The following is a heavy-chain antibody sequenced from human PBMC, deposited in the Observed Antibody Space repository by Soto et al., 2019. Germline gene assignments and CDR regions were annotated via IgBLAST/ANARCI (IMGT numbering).Heavy chain of an antibody. CDR2: IYYSGST. CDR3: AWMTRVTKILFLY. CDR1: GGSISSYY. V-gene: IGHV4-59*01. Sequence: PSETLSLTCTVSGGSISSYYWSWIRQPPGKGLEWIGYIYYSGSTNYNPSLKSRVTISVDTSKNQFSLKLSSVTAADTAVYYCAWMTRVTKILFLYSCQTTLLSVS. J-gene: IGHJ4*02. D-gene: IGHD4-17*01.